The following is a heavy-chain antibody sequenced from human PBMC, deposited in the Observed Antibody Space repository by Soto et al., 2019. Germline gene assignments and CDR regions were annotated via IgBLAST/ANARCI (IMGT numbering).Heavy chain of an antibody. CDR3: TKTSVDNSWPHFHD. Sequence: PGGSLRLSCAVSGFPLSDHWIHWVRQAPGKGLMWVARLNGDGSTSTYAAAVRDRVTVSRDDSKDTVYLQLSSLRAEDTAVYYCTKTSVDNSWPHFHDWGQGTKVTVSS. CDR1: GFPLSDHW. D-gene: IGHD3-3*02. J-gene: IGHJ4*02. V-gene: IGHV3-74*03. CDR2: LNGDGSTS.